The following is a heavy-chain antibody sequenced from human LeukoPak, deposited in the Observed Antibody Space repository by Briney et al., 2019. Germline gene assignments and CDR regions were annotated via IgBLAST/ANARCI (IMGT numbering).Heavy chain of an antibody. CDR3: ARVDTAMVGGCYYYGMDV. J-gene: IGHJ6*04. CDR2: IYYSGST. CDR1: GGSISSYY. D-gene: IGHD5-18*01. V-gene: IGHV4-59*01. Sequence: PSETLSLTCTVSGGSISSYYWSWIRQPPGKGLEWIGYIYYSGSTNYNPSLKSRVTISVDTSKNQSSLKLSSVTAADTAVYYCARVDTAMVGGCYYYGMDVWGKGTTVTVSS.